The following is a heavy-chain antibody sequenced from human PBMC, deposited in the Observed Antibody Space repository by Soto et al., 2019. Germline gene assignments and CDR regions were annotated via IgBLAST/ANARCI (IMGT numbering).Heavy chain of an antibody. CDR3: ARTVTTDITYTWFDP. Sequence: QVQLVQSGAEVKKPGSSVKVSCKASGGTFSTYTINWVRQAPGQGLEWMGRIIPILAIANYAQKFQGRLTITADKFTSTAYMELSSLRSEDTAVYYCARTVTTDITYTWFDPWGQGTLVTVSS. D-gene: IGHD4-17*01. V-gene: IGHV1-69*02. J-gene: IGHJ5*02. CDR1: GGTFSTYT. CDR2: IIPILAIA.